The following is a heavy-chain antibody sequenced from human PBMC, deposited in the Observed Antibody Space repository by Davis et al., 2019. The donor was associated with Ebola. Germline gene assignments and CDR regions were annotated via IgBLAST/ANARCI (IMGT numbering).Heavy chain of an antibody. Sequence: ASVKVSCKASGYTFTSYAMHWVRQAPGQRLEWMGWINACNGNTKYSQKFQGRVTITRDTSASTAYMELSSLRSEDTAVYYCARDISLYYYGWFDPWGQGTLVTVSS. D-gene: IGHD3-10*01. CDR3: ARDISLYYYGWFDP. CDR2: INACNGNT. J-gene: IGHJ5*02. CDR1: GYTFTSYA. V-gene: IGHV1-3*01.